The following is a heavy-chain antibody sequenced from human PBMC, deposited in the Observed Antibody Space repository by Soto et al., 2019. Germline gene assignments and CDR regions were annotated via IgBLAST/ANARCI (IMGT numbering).Heavy chain of an antibody. CDR1: GGTFSSYA. D-gene: IGHD3-22*01. Sequence: QVQLVQSGAEVKKPGSSVKVSCKASGGTFSSYAITWVRQAPGQGLEWMGGIIPIFGTANYAQKFQARVTITADESPSTAYMELSSLRSEDTAVYYCARDRGHSSGYYPYWFDPWGQGTLVTVSS. CDR3: ARDRGHSSGYYPYWFDP. V-gene: IGHV1-69*12. CDR2: IIPIFGTA. J-gene: IGHJ5*02.